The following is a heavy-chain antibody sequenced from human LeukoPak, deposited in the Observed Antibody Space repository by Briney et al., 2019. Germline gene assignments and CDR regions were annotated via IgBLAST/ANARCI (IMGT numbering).Heavy chain of an antibody. J-gene: IGHJ4*02. V-gene: IGHV1-69*13. D-gene: IGHD5-18*01. CDR3: ATRPGYSYGYDYFDY. Sequence: SVKVSCKASGGTFSSYAISWVRQAPGQGLEWMGGIIPIFGTANYAQKFQGRVTITADESTSTAYMELSSLRSEDTAVYYCATRPGYSYGYDYFDYWGQGTLVTVSS. CDR2: IIPIFGTA. CDR1: GGTFSSYA.